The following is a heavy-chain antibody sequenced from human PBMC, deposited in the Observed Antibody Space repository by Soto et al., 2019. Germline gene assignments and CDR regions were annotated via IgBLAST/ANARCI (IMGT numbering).Heavy chain of an antibody. V-gene: IGHV4-30-4*01. Sequence: QLQLQESGPGVVKPSQTLSLTCTVSGDSISSGDYYWSWIRQPPGKGLEWIGYISYSGTTSYNPSLKSRVVFSVDKSTQKFSLKLPSATAAATAGNYCSRSHDHRAYGFDCWGQGALVTVSS. D-gene: IGHD4-17*01. CDR3: SRSHDHRAYGFDC. CDR2: ISYSGTT. CDR1: GDSISSGDYY. J-gene: IGHJ5*01.